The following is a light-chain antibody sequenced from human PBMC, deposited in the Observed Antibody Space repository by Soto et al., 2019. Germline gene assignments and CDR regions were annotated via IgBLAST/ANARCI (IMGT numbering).Light chain of an antibody. CDR3: QQYNNWPYT. J-gene: IGKJ2*01. V-gene: IGKV3-15*01. CDR1: QSVSTN. CDR2: GAS. Sequence: EIVMTQSPDTLSVSPGERATLSCRASQSVSTNLAWYQQKPGQAPRLLFYGASTRATGIPARFSGSGSGTEFTLTISSLPSEDFAVYHCQQYNNWPYTFGQGTKLEIK.